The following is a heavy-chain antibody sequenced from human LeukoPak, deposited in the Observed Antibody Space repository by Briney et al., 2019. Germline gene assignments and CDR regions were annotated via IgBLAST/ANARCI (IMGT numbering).Heavy chain of an antibody. V-gene: IGHV3-20*04. CDR1: GFSFDDYG. CDR3: ARFSLGEIRPIRPPDY. CDR2: INWNGDDT. J-gene: IGHJ4*02. D-gene: IGHD3-16*01. Sequence: RTGGSLRLSCAASGFSFDDYGMSWVRQAPGKGLEWVSGINWNGDDTEYVDSAQGRFTISRDNAKNSLYLQMSSLRAEDTALYYCARFSLGEIRPIRPPDYWGQGTLVTVSS.